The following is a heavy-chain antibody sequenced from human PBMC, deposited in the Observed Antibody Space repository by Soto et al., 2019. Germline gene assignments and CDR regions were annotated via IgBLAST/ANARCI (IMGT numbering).Heavy chain of an antibody. CDR1: GLTISNYG. D-gene: IGHD3-16*01. CDR3: AKDRESQVLCGFDDY. Sequence: EVQLLESGGGLVQPGGSLRLSCAASGLTISNYGMSWVRQGPGKGLEWVAAIRPSGDTTFYADSVKGRFTISRDISKNTLYLQMNSLRAEDTAVYYCAKDRESQVLCGFDDYWGQGTLVTVSS. CDR2: IRPSGDTT. J-gene: IGHJ4*02. V-gene: IGHV3-23*01.